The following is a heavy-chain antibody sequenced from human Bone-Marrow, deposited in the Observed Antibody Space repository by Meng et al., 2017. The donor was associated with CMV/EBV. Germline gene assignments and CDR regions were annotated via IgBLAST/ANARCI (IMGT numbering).Heavy chain of an antibody. CDR1: GYTFTSYD. D-gene: IGHD2-2*01. Sequence: ASVKVSCKASGYTFTSYDINWVRQATGQGLEWMGWMNPNSGNTGYAQKFQGRVTITRNTSISTAYMELSSLRSEDTAVYYCTRRSKLPHCSSTSCYMGTYYYYGMDVWGQGTTVTVSS. CDR2: MNPNSGNT. V-gene: IGHV1-8*03. CDR3: TRRSKLPHCSSTSCYMGTYYYYGMDV. J-gene: IGHJ6*02.